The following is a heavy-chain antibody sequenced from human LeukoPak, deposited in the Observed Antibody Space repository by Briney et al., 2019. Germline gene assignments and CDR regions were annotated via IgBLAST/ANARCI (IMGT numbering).Heavy chain of an antibody. V-gene: IGHV3-33*01. CDR3: ARLKQYSSSSGRTAAYYFDY. D-gene: IGHD6-6*01. Sequence: QTGGSLRLSCAASGFTFSSYGMHWVRQAPGKGLEWVAVIWYDGSNKYYADSVKGRFTISRDNSKNTLYLKMNSLRAEDTAVYYCARLKQYSSSSGRTAAYYFDYWGQGTLVTVSS. J-gene: IGHJ4*02. CDR2: IWYDGSNK. CDR1: GFTFSSYG.